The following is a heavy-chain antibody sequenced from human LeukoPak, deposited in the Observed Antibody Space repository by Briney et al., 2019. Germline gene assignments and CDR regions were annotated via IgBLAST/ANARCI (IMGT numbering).Heavy chain of an antibody. V-gene: IGHV1-18*01. CDR2: ISAYNGNT. Sequence: ASVKVSCKASGYTFTSYGISWVRQAPGQGVEWMGWISAYNGNTNYAQKLQGRVTMTTDTSTSTAYMEMRRLTSDATAVYYCARDMLSNGLFDYWGQGTLVTVSS. CDR1: GYTFTSYG. D-gene: IGHD3-10*02. CDR3: ARDMLSNGLFDY. J-gene: IGHJ4*02.